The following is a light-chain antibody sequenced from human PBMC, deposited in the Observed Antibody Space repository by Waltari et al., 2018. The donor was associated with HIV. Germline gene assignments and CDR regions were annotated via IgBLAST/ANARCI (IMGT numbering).Light chain of an antibody. J-gene: IGLJ3*02. V-gene: IGLV1-51*01. CDR2: DNN. Sequence: QSVLTQPPSVSAAPGQKVTLSCSGSSPNIGHNYVSWYQQLPGTAPKLLIYDNNQRSSGIPDRFSGSKSGTSATLGITGLQTGDEADYYCGTWDNNLSAWVFGGGTKLTVL. CDR3: GTWDNNLSAWV. CDR1: SPNIGHNY.